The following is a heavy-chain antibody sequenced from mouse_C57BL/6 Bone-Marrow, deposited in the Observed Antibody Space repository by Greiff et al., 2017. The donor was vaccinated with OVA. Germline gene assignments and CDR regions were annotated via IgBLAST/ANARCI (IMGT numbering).Heavy chain of an antibody. V-gene: IGHV5-6*01. Sequence: EVLLVESGGDLVKPGGSLKLSCAASGFTFSSYAMSWVRQTPDKRLEWVATISSGGGYTYYPDSVKGRFTISRDNAKNTLYLQMSSLKSEDTAMYYCARHGGRFAYWGQGTLVTVSA. CDR1: GFTFSSYA. CDR3: ARHGGRFAY. CDR2: ISSGGGYT. J-gene: IGHJ3*01.